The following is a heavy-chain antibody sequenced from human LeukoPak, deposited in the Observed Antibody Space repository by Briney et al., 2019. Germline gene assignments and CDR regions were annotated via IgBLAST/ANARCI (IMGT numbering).Heavy chain of an antibody. D-gene: IGHD4-23*01. V-gene: IGHV4-39*07. Sequence: SETLSLTCTVSGGSISSSSYYWGWIRQPPGKGLEWIGSIYYSGSTYYNPSLKSRVTISVDTSKNQFSLKLSSVTAADTAVYYCARVTTVVTGPRMYVWGQGTTVTVSS. CDR1: GGSISSSSYY. CDR2: IYYSGST. J-gene: IGHJ6*02. CDR3: ARVTTVVTGPRMYV.